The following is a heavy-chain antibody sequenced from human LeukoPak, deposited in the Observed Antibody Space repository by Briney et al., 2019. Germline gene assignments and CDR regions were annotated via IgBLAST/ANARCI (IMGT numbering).Heavy chain of an antibody. Sequence: GGSLRLSCTASGFTFSDYWMTWVRQAPGKGPEWVANIKQDGSQRYYVDSVRGRFTISRDNAKNSLFLQMNGLRAEDTAVYYCARRGGSSSRRSPIDYWGQGTLDTVSS. CDR1: GFTFSDYW. D-gene: IGHD6-6*01. CDR2: IKQDGSQR. V-gene: IGHV3-7*01. J-gene: IGHJ4*02. CDR3: ARRGGSSSRRSPIDY.